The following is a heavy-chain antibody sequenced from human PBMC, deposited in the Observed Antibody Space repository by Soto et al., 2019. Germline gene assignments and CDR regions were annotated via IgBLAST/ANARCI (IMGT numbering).Heavy chain of an antibody. Sequence: GESLKISCKGSGYSFAGYWITWVRQKPGKGLEWVGRIDPSDSQTYYSPSFRGHVTISVTKSITTVFLQWSSLRASDTAMYYCARQIYDSDTGPNFQYYFDSWGQGTPVTVSS. D-gene: IGHD3-22*01. V-gene: IGHV5-10-1*01. CDR2: IDPSDSQT. J-gene: IGHJ4*02. CDR3: ARQIYDSDTGPNFQYYFDS. CDR1: GYSFAGYW.